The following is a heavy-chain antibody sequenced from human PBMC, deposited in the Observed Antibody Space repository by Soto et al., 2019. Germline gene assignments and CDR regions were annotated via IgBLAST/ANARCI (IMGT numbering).Heavy chain of an antibody. CDR1: GYTFTSYA. V-gene: IGHV1-3*01. CDR2: INAGNGNT. Sequence: ASVKVSCKASGYTFTSYAMHWVRQAPGQRLEWMGWINAGNGNTKYSQKFQGRVTITRDTSASTAYMELSSLRSEDTAVYYCARAGGTAVYYCARGLDFDYWGQGTLVTVSS. J-gene: IGHJ4*02. CDR3: ARAGGTAVYYCARGLDFDY. D-gene: IGHD3-10*01.